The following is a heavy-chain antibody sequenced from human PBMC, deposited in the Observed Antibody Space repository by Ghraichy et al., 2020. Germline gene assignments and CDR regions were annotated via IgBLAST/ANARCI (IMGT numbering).Heavy chain of an antibody. CDR3: ARELGIFGAAFDL. J-gene: IGHJ3*01. CDR2: IGTSDTTI. Sequence: GGSLRLSCAASGFTFSEYYVSWIRQAPGKGLEWVSDIGTSDTTIYYADSVKGRFAVSRDNSKNSLYLQMDSLRAEDTAVYYCARELGIFGAAFDLWGQGTLVTVSS. V-gene: IGHV3-11*01. D-gene: IGHD3-10*01. CDR1: GFTFSEYY.